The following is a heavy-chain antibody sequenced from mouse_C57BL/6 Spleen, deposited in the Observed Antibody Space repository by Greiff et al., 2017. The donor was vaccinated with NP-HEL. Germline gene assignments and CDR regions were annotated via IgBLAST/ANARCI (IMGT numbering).Heavy chain of an antibody. V-gene: IGHV1-47*01. CDR2: FHPYNDDT. CDR1: GYTFTTYP. Sequence: VQRVESGAELVKPGASVKMSCKASGYTFTTYPIEWMKQNHGKSLEWIGNFHPYNDDTKYNEKFKGKATLTVEKSSSTVYLELSRLTSDDSAVYYCARGLYYGSSPFAYWGQGTLVTVSA. J-gene: IGHJ3*01. CDR3: ARGLYYGSSPFAY. D-gene: IGHD1-1*01.